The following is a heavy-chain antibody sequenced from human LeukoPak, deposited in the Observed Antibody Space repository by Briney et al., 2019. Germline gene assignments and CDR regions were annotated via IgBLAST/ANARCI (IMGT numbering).Heavy chain of an antibody. CDR2: ISSSSSYT. J-gene: IGHJ4*02. CDR1: GFTFSDYY. D-gene: IGHD2-15*01. V-gene: IGHV3-11*06. CDR3: AREAGYGLHIDY. Sequence: GGSLTLSCAASGFTFSDYYMSWIRQAPGKGLDWVSYISSSSSYTNYADSVKGRFTISRDNAKNSLYLQMNSLRAEDTAVYYCAREAGYGLHIDYWGQGTLVTVSS.